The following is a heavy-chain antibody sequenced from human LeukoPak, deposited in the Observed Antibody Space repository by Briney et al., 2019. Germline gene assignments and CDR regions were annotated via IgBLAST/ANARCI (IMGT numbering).Heavy chain of an antibody. Sequence: GGSLRLSCAASGFTFSSYSMNWVRQAPGKGLEWVSSISSSSSYIYYADSVKGRFTISRDNAKNSLYLQTNSLRAEDTVVYYCARDGLGARYCSSTSCPIGYWGQGTLVTVSS. D-gene: IGHD2-2*01. V-gene: IGHV3-21*01. CDR1: GFTFSSYS. CDR2: ISSSSSYI. J-gene: IGHJ4*02. CDR3: ARDGLGARYCSSTSCPIGY.